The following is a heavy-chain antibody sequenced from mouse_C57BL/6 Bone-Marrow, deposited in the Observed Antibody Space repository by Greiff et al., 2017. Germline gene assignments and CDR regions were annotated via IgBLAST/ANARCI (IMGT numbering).Heavy chain of an antibody. CDR3: AGGSGVDDYYPAWFAY. CDR1: GYSITSGYD. Sequence: LQESGPGMVKPSQSLSLTCTVTGYSITSGYDWHWIRHFPGNKLEWMGYISYSGSTNYNPSLKSRISITHDTSKNHFFLKLNSVTTEDTATYYCAGGSGVDDYYPAWFAYWGQGTLVTVSA. J-gene: IGHJ3*01. D-gene: IGHD2-3*01. CDR2: ISYSGST. V-gene: IGHV3-1*01.